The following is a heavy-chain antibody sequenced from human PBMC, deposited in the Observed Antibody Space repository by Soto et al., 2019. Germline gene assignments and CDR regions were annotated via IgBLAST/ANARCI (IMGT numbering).Heavy chain of an antibody. CDR3: AKDYGSGWYYFDS. CDR1: GFTFSSYG. J-gene: IGHJ4*02. D-gene: IGHD6-19*01. CDR2: MSYDGSNE. Sequence: QVQLVESGGGVVQPGRSLRLSCAASGFTFSSYGMHWVRQAPGKGLEWVAVMSYDGSNEYYADSVKGRFTISRHNSKNTLYLQMNCLRAEDTAVYYCAKDYGSGWYYFDSWGQGTLVTVSS. V-gene: IGHV3-30*18.